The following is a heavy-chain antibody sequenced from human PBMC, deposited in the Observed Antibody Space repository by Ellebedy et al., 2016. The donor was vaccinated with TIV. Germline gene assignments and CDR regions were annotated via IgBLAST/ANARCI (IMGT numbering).Heavy chain of an antibody. J-gene: IGHJ4*02. D-gene: IGHD3-22*01. CDR2: ISADGSGT. CDR1: GFTFSAFA. CDR3: AKGSSSGFNYDRVGFEY. V-gene: IGHV3-23*01. Sequence: GESLKISCAASGFTFSAFAMHWVRQAPGKGLEWLSVISADGSGTYRADSVKARFTITRDNSKNTLYLQMNRLRTDDTAVYFCAKGSSSGFNYDRVGFEYWGQGTLVTVSS.